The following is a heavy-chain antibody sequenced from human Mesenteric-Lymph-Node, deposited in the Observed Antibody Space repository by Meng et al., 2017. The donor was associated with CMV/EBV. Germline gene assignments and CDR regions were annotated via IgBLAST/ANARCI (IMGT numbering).Heavy chain of an antibody. Sequence: GDSVSSNSAAGNWIRQSPSRGLEWLGRTYYRSKWYNDYALSVKSRITINPDTSKNQVSLQLNSVTPEDTALYYCARGVNWDWYFDLWGRGTLVTVSS. V-gene: IGHV6-1*01. CDR3: ARGVNWDWYFDL. CDR1: GDSVSSNSAA. D-gene: IGHD7-27*01. J-gene: IGHJ2*01. CDR2: TYYRSKWYN.